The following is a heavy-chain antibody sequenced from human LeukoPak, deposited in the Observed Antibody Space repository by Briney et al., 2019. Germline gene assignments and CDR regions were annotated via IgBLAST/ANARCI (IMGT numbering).Heavy chain of an antibody. CDR3: ATYRARGFDY. CDR1: GGSISIYY. Sequence: SETLSLTCTVSGGSISIYYWSWIRQPPGKGLEWIGYIQDSGSTNYNPSLKSRVTISVDISRNQFSLKLRSVTAADTAVYYCATYRARGFDYWGQGTLVTVSS. V-gene: IGHV4-59*01. D-gene: IGHD2-2*01. CDR2: IQDSGST. J-gene: IGHJ4*02.